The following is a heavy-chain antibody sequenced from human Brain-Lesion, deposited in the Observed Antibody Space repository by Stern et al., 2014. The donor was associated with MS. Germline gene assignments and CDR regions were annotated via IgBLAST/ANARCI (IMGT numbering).Heavy chain of an antibody. J-gene: IGHJ6*02. CDR2: ITPNTGVT. Sequence: VQLEESGAEVKKPGASVKVSCKTSGYIFTGYYIHWVGQAPGQGLEWMACITPNTGVTRYPQKMQGIVTLSRDTSISTAYVELSSLTSDDTAVYYCARDQRGITIFGVVTDYYYLGMDVWGQGTTVTVSS. CDR3: ARDQRGITIFGVVTDYYYLGMDV. D-gene: IGHD3-3*01. CDR1: GYIFTGYY. V-gene: IGHV1-2*02.